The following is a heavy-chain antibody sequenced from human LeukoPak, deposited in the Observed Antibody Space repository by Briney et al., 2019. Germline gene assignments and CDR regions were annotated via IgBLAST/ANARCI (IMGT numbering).Heavy chain of an antibody. CDR1: GGSISSYY. CDR3: ARGSGSGSYWFDY. Sequence: SETLSLTCTVSGGSISSYYWSWIRQPPGEGLEWIGYIYYSGSTNYNPSLKSRVTISVDTSKNQFSLKLSSVTAADTAVYYWARGSGSGSYWFDYWGQGNLVTVSS. J-gene: IGHJ4*02. D-gene: IGHD1-26*01. CDR2: IYYSGST. V-gene: IGHV4-59*01.